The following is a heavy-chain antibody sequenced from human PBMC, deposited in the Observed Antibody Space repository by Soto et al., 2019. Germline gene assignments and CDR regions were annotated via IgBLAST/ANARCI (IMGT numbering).Heavy chain of an antibody. CDR1: GGYVSSGNYY. V-gene: IGHV4-61*01. D-gene: IGHD3-22*01. Sequence: SETMSLTCPVSGGYVSSGNYYWSWIQQPPGEGLEWIGYFYYTGSINYNPSLKSQVTIFIDASKNQFSLRLSSVTAADTAVYYCARSMFYSDDTNYSPFEYWGQGTLVTVSS. CDR2: FYYTGSI. J-gene: IGHJ4*02. CDR3: ARSMFYSDDTNYSPFEY.